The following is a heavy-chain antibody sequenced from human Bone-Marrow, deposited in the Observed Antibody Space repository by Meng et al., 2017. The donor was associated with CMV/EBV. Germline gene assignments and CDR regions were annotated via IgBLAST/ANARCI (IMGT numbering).Heavy chain of an antibody. CDR2: IYSDGTTT. CDR3: ARETESSSSRTFDH. J-gene: IGHJ4*02. D-gene: IGHD1-1*01. V-gene: IGHV3-74*01. Sequence: SGFTFSGYWVHWVRQVPGKGLVWVSRIYSDGTTTNYADSVKGRFTISRENAKNTLYLQMNSLRADDTAVYFCARETESSSSRTFDHWGQGTLVTVSS. CDR1: GFTFSGYW.